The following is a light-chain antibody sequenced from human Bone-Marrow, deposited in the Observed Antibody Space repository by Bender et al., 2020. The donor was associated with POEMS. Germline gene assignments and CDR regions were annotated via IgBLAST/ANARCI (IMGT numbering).Light chain of an antibody. CDR3: TSYSSSSTDV. J-gene: IGLJ1*01. Sequence: QSALTQPASVSGSPGQSITISCTGTSSDVGYYKQVSWYQQHPGKAPKLMIYDVTNRPSGVSNRFSGSKSGNTAFLTISGLQAEDEADYYCTSYSSSSTDVVGTGTKVTVL. CDR2: DVT. CDR1: SSDVGYYKQ. V-gene: IGLV2-14*01.